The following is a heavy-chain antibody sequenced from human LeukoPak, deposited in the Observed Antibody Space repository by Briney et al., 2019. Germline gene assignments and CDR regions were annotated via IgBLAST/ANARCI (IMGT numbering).Heavy chain of an antibody. CDR3: AREDSGYFDY. CDR2: IYSGGST. Sequence: GGSLRLSCAASGFTFSSYAMSWVRQAPGKGLEWVSVIYSGGSTYYADSVKGRFTISRGNSKNTLYLQMNSLRAEDTAVYYCAREDSGYFDYWGQGTLVTVSS. J-gene: IGHJ4*02. CDR1: GFTFSSYA. D-gene: IGHD2-21*01. V-gene: IGHV3-53*01.